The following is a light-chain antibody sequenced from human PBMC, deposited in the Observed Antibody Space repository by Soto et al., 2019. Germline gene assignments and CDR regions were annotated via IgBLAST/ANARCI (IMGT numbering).Light chain of an antibody. CDR2: DTS. V-gene: IGKV3-11*01. CDR3: QQRSTWPPFT. J-gene: IGKJ3*01. Sequence: EIVLTQSPATLSLSPGERATLYCMASHSVSTSLAWYQQKPGQAPRLLIYDTSNRATGIPARFSGSGSGTDFTLTIGSLEPEDFAVYYCQQRSTWPPFTFGPGTKVDIK. CDR1: HSVSTS.